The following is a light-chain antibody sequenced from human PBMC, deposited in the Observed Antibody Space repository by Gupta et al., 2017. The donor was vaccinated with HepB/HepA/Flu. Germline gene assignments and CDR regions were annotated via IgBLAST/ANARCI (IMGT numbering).Light chain of an antibody. V-gene: IGKV6-21*01. J-gene: IGKJ5*01. CDR1: QNTDNS. CDR3: QQSSALPIT. Sequence: EIVLTQSPDFQSVPPKEKVTITCRTSQNTDNSLHWYQQKPDQSPELLIKDVSQYVSGVPSRFSGSRSGTVFTLTINSLEAEDAAMYYCQQSSALPITFGQGTRLEIK. CDR2: DVS.